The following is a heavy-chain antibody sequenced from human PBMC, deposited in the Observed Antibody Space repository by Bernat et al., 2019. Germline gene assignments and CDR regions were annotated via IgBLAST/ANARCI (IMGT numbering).Heavy chain of an antibody. Sequence: EVQLVESGGGLVQPGGSLRLSCAASGFTFSSYWMSWVRQASGKGLEWVANIKQDGSEKYYVDSVKGRFTISRDNAKNSLYLKMSGLRAEDTAVYYCARETTVVTLYDYWGQGTLVTVSS. D-gene: IGHD4-23*01. CDR1: GFTFSSYW. V-gene: IGHV3-7*03. J-gene: IGHJ4*02. CDR3: ARETTVVTLYDY. CDR2: IKQDGSEK.